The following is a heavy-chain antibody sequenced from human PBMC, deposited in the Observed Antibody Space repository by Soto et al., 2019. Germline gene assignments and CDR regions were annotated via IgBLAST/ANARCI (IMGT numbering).Heavy chain of an antibody. D-gene: IGHD3-3*01. Sequence: QVQLVQSGAEVKKPGASVKISCKASGYSFTSYFMHWVRQAPGQGPEWMGIIDPDGGSKSYAQKFQGRVTMTTDTYTSTVYVELSSLRSEDTAVYYCASLIGVDTLRDYWGQGTLVTVSS. CDR1: GYSFTSYF. V-gene: IGHV1-46*01. CDR3: ASLIGVDTLRDY. J-gene: IGHJ4*02. CDR2: IDPDGGSK.